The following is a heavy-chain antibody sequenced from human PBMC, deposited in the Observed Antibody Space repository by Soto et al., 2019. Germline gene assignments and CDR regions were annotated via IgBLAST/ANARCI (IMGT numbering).Heavy chain of an antibody. J-gene: IGHJ4*01. D-gene: IGHD3-3*02. Sequence: PGRSLXLPCAASGFXFSTAWINWVRQAPGKGLEWVGRIKSKIDGGTTDFAAFVQGRFAISRDDSQDTMFLQMNSLKSEDTAVYYCTTDSHFSARLVRFDLWGRGTLVTVSS. V-gene: IGHV3-15*07. CDR1: GFXFSTAW. CDR3: TTDSHFSARLVRFDL. CDR2: IKSKIDGGTT.